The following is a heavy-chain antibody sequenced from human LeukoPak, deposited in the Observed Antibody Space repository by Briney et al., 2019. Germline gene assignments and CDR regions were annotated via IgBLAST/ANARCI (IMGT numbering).Heavy chain of an antibody. Sequence: ASVKVSCKASGYTFSGYYIHWVRQAPGQGLEWMGIINPSGGSTSYAQKFQGRVTMTRDTSTSTVYMELSSLRSEDTAVYYCARDQVGAHGYWGQGTLVTVSS. CDR1: GYTFSGYY. CDR2: INPSGGST. J-gene: IGHJ4*02. CDR3: ARDQVGAHGY. D-gene: IGHD1-26*01. V-gene: IGHV1-46*01.